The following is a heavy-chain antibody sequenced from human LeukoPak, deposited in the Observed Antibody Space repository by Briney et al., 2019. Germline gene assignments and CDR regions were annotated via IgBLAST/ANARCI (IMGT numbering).Heavy chain of an antibody. CDR1: GGSFSGYY. CDR2: INHSGST. J-gene: IGHJ6*02. V-gene: IGHV4-34*01. D-gene: IGHD4-11*01. CDR3: ARDRGTVTQYYYYYYGMDV. Sequence: TSETLSLTCAVYGGSFSGYYWSWIRQPPGKGLEWIGEINHSGSTNYNPSLKSRVTISVDTSKNQFSLKLSSVTAADTAVYYCARDRGTVTQYYYYYYGMDVWGQGTTVTVSS.